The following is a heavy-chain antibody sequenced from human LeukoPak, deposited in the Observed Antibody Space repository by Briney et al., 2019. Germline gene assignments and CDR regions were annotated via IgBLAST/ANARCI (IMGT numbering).Heavy chain of an antibody. V-gene: IGHV3-49*04. CDR1: GFTFGDYA. CDR2: ISSKAYGGTT. Sequence: PGGALRLSCTASGFTFGDYAMSWVRQAPGKGLEGVGFISSKAYGGTTEYAASVKGRFTISRDDSKSIAYLQMNSLKTEDTAVYYCTRRPMGYCSSTSCSYGMDVWGQGTTVTVSS. CDR3: TRRPMGYCSSTSCSYGMDV. D-gene: IGHD2-2*01. J-gene: IGHJ6*02.